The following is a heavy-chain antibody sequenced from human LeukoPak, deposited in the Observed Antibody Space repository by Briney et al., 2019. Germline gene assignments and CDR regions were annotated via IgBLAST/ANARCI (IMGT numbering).Heavy chain of an antibody. CDR3: ARHFSVGYYDSSGYKGGYFDY. CDR2: IYPGDSDN. Sequence: GESLKISCKGSGYSFTSYWIGWVRQMPGKGLEWMGIIYPGDSDNSYSPSCQGQVTISADKSISTAYLEWSSLKASDTAMYYCARHFSVGYYDSSGYKGGYFDYWGQGTLVTVSS. J-gene: IGHJ4*02. CDR1: GYSFTSYW. V-gene: IGHV5-51*01. D-gene: IGHD3-22*01.